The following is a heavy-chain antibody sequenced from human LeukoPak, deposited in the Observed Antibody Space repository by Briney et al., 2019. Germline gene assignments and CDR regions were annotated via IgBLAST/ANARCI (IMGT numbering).Heavy chain of an antibody. D-gene: IGHD6-19*01. J-gene: IGHJ5*02. CDR1: GGTFSSYA. CDR2: IIPIFATA. CDR3: PRSSEQGDISGWYGGAGVWFDA. Sequence: GASVKVSCKASGGTFSSYAISWVRQAPGPGLEWMGRIIPIFATANYAQKFQNRVRITTDESTRTAYMELSSLRSEDTAVYYWPRSSEQGDISGWYGGAGVWFDAWGQGTLVTVSS. V-gene: IGHV1-69*05.